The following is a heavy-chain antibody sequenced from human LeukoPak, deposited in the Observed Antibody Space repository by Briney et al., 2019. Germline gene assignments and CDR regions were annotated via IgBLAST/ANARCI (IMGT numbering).Heavy chain of an antibody. CDR2: FDPKDGET. V-gene: IGHV1-24*01. CDR3: ATDLALGYCSSTSCNGSAFDI. Sequence: RASVKVSCKVSGYTLTELSMHWVRQAPGKGLEWMGGFDPKDGETIYAQKFQGRVTMTEDTSTDTAYMELSSLRSEDTAVYYCATDLALGYCSSTSCNGSAFDIWGQGTMVTVSS. J-gene: IGHJ3*02. D-gene: IGHD2-2*01. CDR1: GYTLTELS.